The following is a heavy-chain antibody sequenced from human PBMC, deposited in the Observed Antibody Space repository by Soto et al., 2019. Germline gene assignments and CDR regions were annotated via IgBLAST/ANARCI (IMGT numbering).Heavy chain of an antibody. Sequence: PSETLSLTCTVSGGSISSGDYYWSWIRQPPGKGLEWIGYIYYCGSTYYNPSLKSRVTISVDTSKNQFSLKLISVTAADTAVYYCARDTQYSYGDNWFDPWGQGTLVTVSS. V-gene: IGHV4-30-4*01. J-gene: IGHJ5*02. D-gene: IGHD5-18*01. CDR1: GGSISSGDYY. CDR2: IYYCGST. CDR3: ARDTQYSYGDNWFDP.